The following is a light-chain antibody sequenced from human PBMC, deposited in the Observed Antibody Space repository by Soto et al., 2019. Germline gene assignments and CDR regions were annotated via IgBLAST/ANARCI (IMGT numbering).Light chain of an antibody. J-gene: IGLJ2*01. CDR2: YDG. CDR1: NVGSRS. Sequence: SYELTQPPSVSVAPGETARISCGGNNVGSRSVHWYQQKPGQAPFSVIYYDGDRPSGIPERFSGSNSGNTATLIISRVEAGDEADYYCQVWEATGDQVVFGGGTKLTVL. CDR3: QVWEATGDQVV. V-gene: IGLV3-21*01.